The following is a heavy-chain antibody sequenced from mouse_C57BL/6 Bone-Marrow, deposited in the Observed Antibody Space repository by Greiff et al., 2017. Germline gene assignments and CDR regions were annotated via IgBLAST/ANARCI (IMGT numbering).Heavy chain of an antibody. D-gene: IGHD1-1*01. CDR1: GFTFSDYG. V-gene: IGHV5-17*01. CDR3: AKTVVAHFDY. CDR2: ISSGSSTI. Sequence: EVKVVESGGGLVKPGGSLKLSCAASGFTFSDYGMHWVRQAPEKGLEWVAYISSGSSTIYYADTVKGRFTISRDNAKNTLFLQMTSLRSEDTAMYYCAKTVVAHFDYWGQGTTLTVSS. J-gene: IGHJ2*01.